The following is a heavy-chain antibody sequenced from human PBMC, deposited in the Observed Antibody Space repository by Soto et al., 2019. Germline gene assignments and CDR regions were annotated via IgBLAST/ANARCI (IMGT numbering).Heavy chain of an antibody. CDR1: GFTFSSYA. J-gene: IGHJ4*02. D-gene: IGHD3-3*01. V-gene: IGHV3-23*01. CDR3: AKDSKLYDFWSGYHNENL. CDR2: ISGSGGST. Sequence: GGSLRLSCAASGFTFSSYAMSWVRQAPGKGLEWVSAISGSGGSTYYADSVKGRFTISRDNSKNTLYLQMNSLRAEDTAVYYCAKDSKLYDFWSGYHNENLWGQGTLVTVSS.